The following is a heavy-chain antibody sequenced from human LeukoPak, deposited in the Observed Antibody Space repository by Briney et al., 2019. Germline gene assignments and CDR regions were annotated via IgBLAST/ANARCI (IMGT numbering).Heavy chain of an antibody. Sequence: GASVKVSCKASGGTFSSYAISWVRQAPGQGLEWMGWISAYNGNTNYAQKLQGRVTMTTDTSTSTAYMELRSLRSDDTAVYYCARVSCSGGSCYPSGAFDIWGQGTMVTVSS. V-gene: IGHV1-18*01. D-gene: IGHD2-15*01. J-gene: IGHJ3*02. CDR3: ARVSCSGGSCYPSGAFDI. CDR2: ISAYNGNT. CDR1: GGTFSSYA.